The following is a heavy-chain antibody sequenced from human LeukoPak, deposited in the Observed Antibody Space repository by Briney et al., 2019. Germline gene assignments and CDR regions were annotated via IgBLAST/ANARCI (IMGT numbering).Heavy chain of an antibody. V-gene: IGHV4-59*08. D-gene: IGHD3-9*01. J-gene: IGHJ6*02. CDR1: GGSISSYY. CDR3: ARHDPYYDILTGLYYYGMDV. CDR2: IYYSGST. Sequence: PSQTLSLTCTVSGGSISSYYWSWIRQPPGKGLVWIGYIYYSGSTNYNPSLKSRVTISVDTSKNQFSLKLSSVTAADTAVYYCARHDPYYDILTGLYYYGMDVWGQGTTVTVSS.